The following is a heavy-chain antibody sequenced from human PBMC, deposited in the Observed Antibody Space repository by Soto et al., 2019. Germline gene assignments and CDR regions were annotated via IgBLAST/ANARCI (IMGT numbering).Heavy chain of an antibody. CDR2: INHSGST. V-gene: IGHV4-34*01. CDR1: GGSFSGYY. Sequence: QVQLQQWGAGLLKPSETLSLTCAVYGGSFSGYYWSWIRQPPGKGLEWIGEINHSGSTNYNPSLKSRVTISVDTSKNQFSLKLSSVTAADTAVYYCARVSQRSYSDYVEYAFDIWGQGTMVTVSS. D-gene: IGHD4-17*01. J-gene: IGHJ3*02. CDR3: ARVSQRSYSDYVEYAFDI.